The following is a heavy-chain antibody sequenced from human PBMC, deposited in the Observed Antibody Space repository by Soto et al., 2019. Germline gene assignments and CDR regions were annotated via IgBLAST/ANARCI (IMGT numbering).Heavy chain of an antibody. Sequence: EVQLVESGGGLVQPGGSLRLSCAASGFTFSSYWMHWVRQAPGKGLVWVSRINSDGSSTSYADSVKGRFTISRDNAKKTLYLQMNSPRAEHTPVYYCAVAVAGPTAIGYWGQGTLVTVSS. D-gene: IGHD6-19*01. CDR2: INSDGSST. CDR1: GFTFSSYW. V-gene: IGHV3-74*01. CDR3: AVAVAGPTAIGY. J-gene: IGHJ4*02.